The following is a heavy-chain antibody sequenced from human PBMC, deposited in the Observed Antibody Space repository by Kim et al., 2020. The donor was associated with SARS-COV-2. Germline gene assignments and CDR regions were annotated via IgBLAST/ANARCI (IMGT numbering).Heavy chain of an antibody. CDR1: GFTFSNAW. D-gene: IGHD3-10*01. J-gene: IGHJ4*02. CDR2: IKSKTDGGTT. Sequence: GGSLRLSCAASGFTFSNAWMSWVRQAPGKGLEWVGRIKSKTDGGTTDYAAPVKCRFTISRDDSKNTLYLQMNSLKTEDTAVYYCTTRLLWFGELLSSLGYWGQGTLVTVSS. CDR3: TTRLLWFGELLSSLGY. V-gene: IGHV3-15*01.